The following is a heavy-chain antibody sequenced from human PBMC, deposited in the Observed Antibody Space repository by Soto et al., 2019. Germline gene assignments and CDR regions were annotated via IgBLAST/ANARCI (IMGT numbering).Heavy chain of an antibody. V-gene: IGHV1-18*04. J-gene: IGHJ5*02. D-gene: IGHD1-7*01. Sequence: ASVKVSCKASGYTFTSYYMHWVRQAPGQGLEWMGWISAYNGNTNYAQKLQGRVTMTTDTSTSTAYMELRSLRSDDTAVYYCARELELRFDPWGQGTLVTVSS. CDR3: ARELELRFDP. CDR1: GYTFTSYY. CDR2: ISAYNGNT.